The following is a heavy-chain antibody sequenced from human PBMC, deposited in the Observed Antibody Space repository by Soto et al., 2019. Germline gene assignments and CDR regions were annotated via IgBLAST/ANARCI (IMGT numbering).Heavy chain of an antibody. CDR3: AKDKAVAGWGGLDY. Sequence: EVQLLESGGGLVQPGGSLRLSCAASGFTFSSYAMSWVRQAPGKGLEWVSAISGSGGSTYYADSVKGRFTISRDNSKNALYLQMNSLRAEDTAVYYCAKDKAVAGWGGLDYWGQGTLVTVSS. V-gene: IGHV3-23*01. D-gene: IGHD6-19*01. J-gene: IGHJ4*02. CDR2: ISGSGGST. CDR1: GFTFSSYA.